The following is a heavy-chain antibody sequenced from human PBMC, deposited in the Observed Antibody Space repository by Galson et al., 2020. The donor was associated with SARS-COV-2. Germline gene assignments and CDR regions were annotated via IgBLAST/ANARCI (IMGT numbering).Heavy chain of an antibody. V-gene: IGHV4-38-2*02. J-gene: IGHJ3*01. CDR3: ARQGVNMIVLVTVPGWYFDL. D-gene: IGHD6-19*01. CDR2: VYPSGTT. Sequence: SETLSLTCTVSGYSVSTTNYWGWVRQPPGRGLEWIGSVYPSGTTYYNPSLKSRVTISVDTSKNQFSLRLDSVTAADTALYYCARQGVNMIVLVTVPGWYFDLWGQGTMVTVS. CDR1: GYSVSTTNY.